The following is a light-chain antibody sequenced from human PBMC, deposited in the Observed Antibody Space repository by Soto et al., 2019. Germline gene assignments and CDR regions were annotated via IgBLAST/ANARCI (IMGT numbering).Light chain of an antibody. Sequence: QSALTQPASVSGSPGQSITISCTGTSNDVGGYNYVSWYQHHPGKAPKLMIYEVSDRPSGVSNRFSGSKSGNTASLTISGLQAEDEADYYCSSYTGSNIRHVFGTGTKVTVL. J-gene: IGLJ1*01. CDR2: EVS. CDR3: SSYTGSNIRHV. V-gene: IGLV2-14*01. CDR1: SNDVGGYNY.